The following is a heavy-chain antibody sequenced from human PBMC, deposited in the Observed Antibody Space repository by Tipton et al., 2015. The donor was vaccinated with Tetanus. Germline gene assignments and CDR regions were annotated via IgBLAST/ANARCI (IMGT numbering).Heavy chain of an antibody. D-gene: IGHD5-12*01. CDR3: ARARRYSGYYYYYGMDV. CDR1: GGSFSGYY. CDR2: INHSGST. V-gene: IGHV4-34*01. J-gene: IGHJ6*02. Sequence: LRLSCAVYGGSFSGYYWSWIRQPPGKGLEWIGEINHSGSTNYNPSLKSRVTISVDTSKNQFSRKLSSVTAADTAVYYCARARRYSGYYYYYGMDVWGQGTTVTVSS.